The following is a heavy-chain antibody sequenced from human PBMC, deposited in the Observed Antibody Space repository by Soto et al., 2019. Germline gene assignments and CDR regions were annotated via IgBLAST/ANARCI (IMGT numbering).Heavy chain of an antibody. CDR1: GFTFSSYG. CDR2: ISYDGSNK. CDR3: AKKQYQLLYAYYYGMDV. V-gene: IGHV3-30*18. D-gene: IGHD2-2*02. Sequence: GGSLRLSYEASGFTFSSYGMHWVRQAPGKGLEWVAVISYDGSNKYYADSVKGRFTISRDNSKNTLYLQMNSLRAEDTAVYYCAKKQYQLLYAYYYGMDVWGQGTTVTVSS. J-gene: IGHJ6*02.